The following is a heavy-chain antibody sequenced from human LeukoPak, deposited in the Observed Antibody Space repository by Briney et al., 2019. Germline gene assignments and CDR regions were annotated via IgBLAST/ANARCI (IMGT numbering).Heavy chain of an antibody. CDR1: GFTFSDNY. CDR3: ARLREITFGGVIGIDY. V-gene: IGHV3-11*04. J-gene: IGHJ4*02. Sequence: PGGSLRLSCAASGFTFSDNYMSWIRQAPGKGLEWVSYIGRSGSTIKYADSVKGRFTISRDNRRNSLYLQMNSLRAEDTAVYYCARLREITFGGVIGIDYWGQGTLVTVSS. D-gene: IGHD3-16*02. CDR2: IGRSGSTI.